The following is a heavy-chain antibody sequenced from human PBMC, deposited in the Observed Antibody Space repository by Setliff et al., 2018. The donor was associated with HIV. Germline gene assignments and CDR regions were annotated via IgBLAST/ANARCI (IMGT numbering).Heavy chain of an antibody. CDR2: TDNSGST. J-gene: IGHJ6*03. CDR1: GGSISSYY. CDR3: ARRGYSYVERVYYYYMDV. Sequence: PSETLSLTCTVSGGSISSYYWSWIRQPPGKGLEWIGYTDNSGSTNYNPSLKSRVTLSVDTSKNRISLKLSSVTAADTAMYYCARRGYSYVERVYYYYMDVWGKGTTVTVSS. V-gene: IGHV4-4*09. D-gene: IGHD5-18*01.